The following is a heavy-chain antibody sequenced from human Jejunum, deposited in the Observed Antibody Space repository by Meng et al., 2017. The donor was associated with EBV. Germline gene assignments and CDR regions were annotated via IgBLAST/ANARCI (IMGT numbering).Heavy chain of an antibody. V-gene: IGHV3-15*01. CDR1: GFNFDNTW. J-gene: IGHJ4*02. CDR3: TSRVVTTNDY. Sequence: VGLGESGGGLVKPGGSLRLSCAASGFNFDNTWMNWVRQAPGKGPEWIGRIKRKSDGLTTEYIASVQGRFIISRDDSNNILYLEMNGLKTEDTAVYYCTSRVVTTNDYWGQGTLVTVSS. D-gene: IGHD4-17*01. CDR2: IKRKSDGLTT.